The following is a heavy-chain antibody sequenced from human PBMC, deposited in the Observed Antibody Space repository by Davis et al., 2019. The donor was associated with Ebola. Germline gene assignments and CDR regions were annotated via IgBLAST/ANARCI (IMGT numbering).Heavy chain of an antibody. CDR3: AKGGSLYCSGGSCYPANYFDY. CDR2: ISWNSGSI. Sequence: SLKISCAASGFTFDDYAMHWVRQAPGKGLEWVSGISWNSGSIGYADSVKGRFTISRDNAKNSLYLQMNSLRAEDTALYYCAKGGSLYCSGGSCYPANYFDYWGQGTLVTVSS. CDR1: GFTFDDYA. D-gene: IGHD2-15*01. V-gene: IGHV3-9*01. J-gene: IGHJ4*02.